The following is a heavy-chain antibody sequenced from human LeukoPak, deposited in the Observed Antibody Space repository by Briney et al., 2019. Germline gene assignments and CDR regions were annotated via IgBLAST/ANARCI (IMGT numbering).Heavy chain of an antibody. J-gene: IGHJ3*02. CDR2: IYYSGST. CDR3: ARGGPLWNDRSGDAFDI. D-gene: IGHD1-1*01. CDR1: GGSTSSYY. Sequence: SETLSLTCTVSGGSTSSYYWSWIRQPPGKGLEWIGYIYYSGSTNYNPSLKSRVTISVDTSKNQFSLKLSSVTAADTAVYYCARGGPLWNDRSGDAFDIWGQGTMVTVSS. V-gene: IGHV4-59*01.